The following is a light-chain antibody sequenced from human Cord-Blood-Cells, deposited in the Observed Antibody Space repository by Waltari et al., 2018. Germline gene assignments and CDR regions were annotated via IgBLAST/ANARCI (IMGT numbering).Light chain of an antibody. J-gene: IGLJ2*01. V-gene: IGLV1-40*01. CDR2: ATS. CDR3: QSYDSSLSGSL. CDR1: SSNIGAGYD. Sequence: QSVLTQLPSVSGAPGQRVTISCTGCSSNIGAGYDVRWYQLLPGTAPQLLIFATSNRPSGFPDRFSGSKSGTSASLAITGLQAEDEADYYCQSYDSSLSGSLFGGGTKLTVL.